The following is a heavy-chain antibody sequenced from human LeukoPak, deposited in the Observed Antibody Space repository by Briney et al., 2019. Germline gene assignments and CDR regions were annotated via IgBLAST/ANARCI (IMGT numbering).Heavy chain of an antibody. V-gene: IGHV3-33*06. J-gene: IGHJ5*02. CDR3: AKDPTTGTTPNWFDP. D-gene: IGHD1-1*01. Sequence: PGGSLRLSCAASGFTFSSSGIHWVRQAPGKGLEWVAVIWYDGSNKYYADSVKGRFTISRDNPKNTLYLQMNSLRAEDTAVYYCAKDPTTGTTPNWFDPWGQGTLVTVSS. CDR2: IWYDGSNK. CDR1: GFTFSSSG.